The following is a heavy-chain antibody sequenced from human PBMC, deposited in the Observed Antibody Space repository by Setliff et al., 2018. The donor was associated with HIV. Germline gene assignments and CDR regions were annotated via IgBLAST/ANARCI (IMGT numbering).Heavy chain of an antibody. Sequence: PSETLSLTCAVYGRSLSGYYWSWIRQPPGKGLEWIGEINQSGSTNYNPSLKSRVIISVDTSKNQFSLKLSSVTAADTAVYSCARRQSYYDILNGPAFDALDIWGQGTKVTVSS. CDR2: INQSGST. CDR3: ARRQSYYDILNGPAFDALDI. D-gene: IGHD3-9*01. V-gene: IGHV4-34*01. CDR1: GRSLSGYY. J-gene: IGHJ3*02.